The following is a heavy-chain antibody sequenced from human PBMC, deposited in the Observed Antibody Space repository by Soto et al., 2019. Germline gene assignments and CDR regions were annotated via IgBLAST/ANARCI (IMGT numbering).Heavy chain of an antibody. CDR2: IYYSGST. CDR1: GGSISSYY. Sequence: SETLSLTCTVSGGSISSYYWSWIRQPPGKGLEWIGYIYYSGSTNYNPSLKSRVTISVDTSKNQFSLKLSSVTAADTAVYYCASMDRSTTYYMDVWGKGTTVTVSS. CDR3: ASMDRSTTYYMDV. V-gene: IGHV4-59*08. D-gene: IGHD2-2*01. J-gene: IGHJ6*03.